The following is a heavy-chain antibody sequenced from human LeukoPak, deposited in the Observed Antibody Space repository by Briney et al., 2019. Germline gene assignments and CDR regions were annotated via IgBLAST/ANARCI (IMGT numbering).Heavy chain of an antibody. D-gene: IGHD6-19*01. CDR2: INHSGST. CDR1: GGSFSGYY. J-gene: IGHJ4*02. CDR3: ARTGYSSGWYYFDY. V-gene: IGHV4-34*01. Sequence: SETLSLTCAVSGGSFSGYYWSWIRHPPGKGLEWIGEINHSGSTHYNPSLKSRVTISVDTSKNQFSLKLTSVTAADTAVYYCARTGYSSGWYYFDYWGQGTLVTVSS.